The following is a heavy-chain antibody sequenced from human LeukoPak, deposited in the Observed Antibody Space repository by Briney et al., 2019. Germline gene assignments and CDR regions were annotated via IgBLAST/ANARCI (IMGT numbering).Heavy chain of an antibody. V-gene: IGHV3-23*01. CDR3: AKHVSGSLFYFDY. CDR2: ISGTGYNT. D-gene: IGHD3-10*01. Sequence: GGSLRLSCAASGFTFNNYAMNWVRQAPGKGLEWVSGISGTGYNTYYADSVKGRFTISRDNSKNTLYLQMNSLGAEDTAVYYCAKHVSGSLFYFDYWGQRTLVTVSS. J-gene: IGHJ4*02. CDR1: GFTFNNYA.